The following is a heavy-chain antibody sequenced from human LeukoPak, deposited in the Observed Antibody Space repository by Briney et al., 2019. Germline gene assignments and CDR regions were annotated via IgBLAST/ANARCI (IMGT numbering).Heavy chain of an antibody. CDR1: GFTFTSYA. Sequence: GGSLRLSCAASGFTFTSYAMNWVRQAPGAGLEWVASISGAGTFIYYADSVKGRFTISRDNTKNSLYLQMNGLRAEDTAVYYCARVLRVAGYFDYGMDVWGQGTTVTVSS. J-gene: IGHJ6*02. CDR2: ISGAGTFI. D-gene: IGHD6-19*01. CDR3: ARVLRVAGYFDYGMDV. V-gene: IGHV3-21*01.